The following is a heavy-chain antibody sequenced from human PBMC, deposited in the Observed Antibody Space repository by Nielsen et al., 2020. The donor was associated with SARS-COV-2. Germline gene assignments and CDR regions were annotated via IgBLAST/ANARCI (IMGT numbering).Heavy chain of an antibody. CDR2: ISYDGSNK. J-gene: IGHJ6*02. CDR3: AREMRAYYYGMDV. Sequence: GESLKISCAASGFTFSSYGMHWVRQAPGKGLGWVAVISYDGSNKYYADSVKGRFTISRDNSKNTLYLQMNSLRAEDTAVYYCAREMRAYYYGMDVWGQGTTVTVSS. CDR1: GFTFSSYG. V-gene: IGHV3-30*19.